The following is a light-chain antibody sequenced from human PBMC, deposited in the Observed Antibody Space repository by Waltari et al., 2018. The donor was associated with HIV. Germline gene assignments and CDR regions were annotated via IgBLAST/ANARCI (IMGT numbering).Light chain of an antibody. CDR3: QSADSSGGFWV. V-gene: IGLV3-25*03. CDR2: KDT. J-gene: IGLJ3*02. Sequence: SYDLPQSSSVSVSPGQTARITGSGDALSKQYVYWYQKKSGQAPILVIYKDTERPSGIPERFSGSSSGTLVTLTINGVQVEDEADYYCQSADSSGGFWVFGGGTTLTVL. CDR1: ALSKQY.